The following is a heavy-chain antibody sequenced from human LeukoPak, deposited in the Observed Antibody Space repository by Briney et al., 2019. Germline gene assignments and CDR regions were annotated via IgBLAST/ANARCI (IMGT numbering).Heavy chain of an antibody. CDR2: IYYSGST. V-gene: IGHV4-59*01. J-gene: IGHJ1*01. CDR3: ARELEYFQH. CDR1: GGSISSYY. Sequence: SETLSLTCTVSGGSISSYYWSWIRQPPGKGLGWIGYIYYSGSTNYNPSLKSRVTISVDTSKNQFSLKLSSVTAADTAVYYCARELEYFQHWGQGTLVTVSS.